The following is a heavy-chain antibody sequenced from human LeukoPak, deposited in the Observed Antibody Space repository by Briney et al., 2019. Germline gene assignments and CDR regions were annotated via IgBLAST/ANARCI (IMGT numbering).Heavy chain of an antibody. CDR2: ISGSGGST. CDR3: AKTGGYSYGCVDY. Sequence: PGGSLRLSCAASGFTFSSYWMSWVRQAPGKGLEWVSAISGSGGSTYYADSVKGRFTISRDNSKNTLYLQMDSLRAEDTAVYYCAKTGGYSYGCVDYWGQGTLVTVSS. V-gene: IGHV3-23*01. J-gene: IGHJ4*02. CDR1: GFTFSSYW. D-gene: IGHD5-18*01.